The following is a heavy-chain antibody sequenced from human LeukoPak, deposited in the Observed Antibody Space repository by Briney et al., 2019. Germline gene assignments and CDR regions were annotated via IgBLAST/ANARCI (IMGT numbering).Heavy chain of an antibody. CDR1: GFTFSSYG. Sequence: PGRSLRLSCAASGFTFSSYGVHWVRQAPGKGLEWVAVISYDGSNKYYADSVNGRFTISRDNSKNTLSLQMNSLRAEDTAVYYCAKSPSGRSRISRFDYWGQGILVTVSS. CDR3: AKSPSGRSRISRFDY. CDR2: ISYDGSNK. D-gene: IGHD1-26*01. V-gene: IGHV3-30*18. J-gene: IGHJ4*02.